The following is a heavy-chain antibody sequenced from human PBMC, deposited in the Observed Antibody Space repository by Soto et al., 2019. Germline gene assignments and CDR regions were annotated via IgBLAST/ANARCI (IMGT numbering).Heavy chain of an antibody. Sequence: DVQLLESGGGLVQPGGSLRLSCAASGFTFSTYGMSWVRQAAGKRLEWVSAISASGGSTYYADSVKGRFTISRDHSKNTLYRQMNSLSADDTAVYYCAKLDNYDFWSDSSHNWFDPWGQGTLVTVSS. CDR2: ISASGGST. CDR1: GFTFSTYG. D-gene: IGHD3-3*01. V-gene: IGHV3-23*01. J-gene: IGHJ5*02. CDR3: AKLDNYDFWSDSSHNWFDP.